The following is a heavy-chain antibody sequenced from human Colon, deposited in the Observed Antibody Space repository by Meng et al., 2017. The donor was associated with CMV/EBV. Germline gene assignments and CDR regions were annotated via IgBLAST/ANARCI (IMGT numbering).Heavy chain of an antibody. CDR1: GGSISSGGYY. CDR2: IYYSGST. V-gene: IGHV4-31*03. D-gene: IGHD3-16*01. Sequence: QVQLQESGPGLVKPSQTLYLTCTVSGGSISSGGYYWSLIRQHPGKGLEWIGYIYYSGSTYYNPSLKSRVTISVDTSKNQFSLNLSSVTASDTDVYFCATDGCVCGYYVDYLGQGTLVTVSS. CDR3: ATDGCVCGYYVDY. J-gene: IGHJ4*02.